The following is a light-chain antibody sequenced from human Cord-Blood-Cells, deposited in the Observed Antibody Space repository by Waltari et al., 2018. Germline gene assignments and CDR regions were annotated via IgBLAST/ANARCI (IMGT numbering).Light chain of an antibody. J-gene: IGLJ3*02. CDR3: CSYAGFWV. Sequence: QSALTQPASVSGSPGQSITISCTGTSSDVGSYNLVSWYQQHPGKAPKLMIYEGSKRPSGVSNRFSGSKSGNTASLTSSGLQAEDEADYYCCSYAGFWVFGGGTKLTVL. CDR1: SSDVGSYNL. V-gene: IGLV2-23*01. CDR2: EGS.